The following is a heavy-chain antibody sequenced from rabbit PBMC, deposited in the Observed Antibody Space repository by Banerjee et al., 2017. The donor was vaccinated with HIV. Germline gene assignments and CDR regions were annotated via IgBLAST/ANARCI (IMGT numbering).Heavy chain of an antibody. V-gene: IGHV1S45*01. CDR1: W. J-gene: IGHJ4*01. D-gene: IGHD1-1*01. Sequence: WICWVRQAPGKGLEWIGCIYTSSGSTYYASWAKGRFTISKTSSTTVTLQMASLTAADTATYFCARDHDSSGGYVFDLWGQGTLVTVS. CDR2: IYTSSGST. CDR3: ARDHDSSGGYVFDL.